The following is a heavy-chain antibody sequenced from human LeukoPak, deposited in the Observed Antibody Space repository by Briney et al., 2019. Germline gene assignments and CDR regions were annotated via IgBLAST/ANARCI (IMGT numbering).Heavy chain of an antibody. Sequence: GGSLRLSCAASGFTFSSYGMHWVRQAPGKGLEWVAVIPYDGSNKYYADSVKGRFTISRDNSKNTLYLQMNSLRAEDTAVYYCAKAWGDSSGYDLDYWGQGTLVTVSS. CDR1: GFTFSSYG. CDR3: AKAWGDSSGYDLDY. D-gene: IGHD3-22*01. CDR2: IPYDGSNK. J-gene: IGHJ4*02. V-gene: IGHV3-30*18.